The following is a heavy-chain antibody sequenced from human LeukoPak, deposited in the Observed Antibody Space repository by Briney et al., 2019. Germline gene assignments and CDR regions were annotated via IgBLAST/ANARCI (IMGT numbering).Heavy chain of an antibody. CDR3: ARHKGGIYDFWSGYTSDPHDRYYFDY. CDR2: ISYSGST. D-gene: IGHD3-3*01. Sequence: PSETLSLTCTVSGGSFSNYYCNWIRQPPGKGLEWIGCISYSGSTNYNPSLKSRVTISVDTSKNQFSLKLSSVTAADTAVYYCARHKGGIYDFWSGYTSDPHDRYYFDYWGQGTLVTVSS. J-gene: IGHJ4*02. CDR1: GGSFSNYY. V-gene: IGHV4-59*08.